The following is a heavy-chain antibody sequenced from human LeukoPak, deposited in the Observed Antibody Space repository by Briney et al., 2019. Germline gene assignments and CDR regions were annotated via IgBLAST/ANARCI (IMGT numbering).Heavy chain of an antibody. V-gene: IGHV4-61*08. CDR2: IYYSGST. CDR1: GGSISSGGYY. J-gene: IGHJ3*02. Sequence: SETLSLTCTVSGGSISSGGYYWSWTRQPPGKGLEWIGYIYYSGSTNYNPSLKSRVTISVDTSKNQFSLKLSSVTAADTAVYYCARVEGAQYSSSWYVAFDIWGQGTMVTVSS. CDR3: ARVEGAQYSSSWYVAFDI. D-gene: IGHD6-13*01.